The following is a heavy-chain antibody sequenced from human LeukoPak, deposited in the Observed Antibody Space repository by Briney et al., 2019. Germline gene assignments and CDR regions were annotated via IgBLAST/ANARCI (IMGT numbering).Heavy chain of an antibody. V-gene: IGHV1-2*02. Sequence: ASVKVSCKASGYTFTSYDINWVRQAPGQGLEWMGWINPNSGGTNYAQKFQGRVTMTRDTSISTAYMELSRLRSDDTAVYYCASGYCSSTSCLVGAFDIWGQGTMVTVSS. D-gene: IGHD2-2*01. CDR1: GYTFTSYD. J-gene: IGHJ3*02. CDR3: ASGYCSSTSCLVGAFDI. CDR2: INPNSGGT.